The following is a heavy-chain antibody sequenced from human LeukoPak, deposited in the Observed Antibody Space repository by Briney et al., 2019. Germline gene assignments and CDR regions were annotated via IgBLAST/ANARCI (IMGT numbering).Heavy chain of an antibody. CDR3: AKGLDYYYYMDV. CDR2: IWYDGSSK. CDR1: GFTFSSYG. Sequence: GGSLRLSCAAAGFTFSSYGMHWVRQAPGKGLEWVAVIWYDGSSKYYADSVKGRFTISRDNSKNPLYLQLNSLRAEDTAVYYCAKGLDYYYYMDVWGKGTTVTVSS. V-gene: IGHV3-33*06. D-gene: IGHD5/OR15-5a*01. J-gene: IGHJ6*03.